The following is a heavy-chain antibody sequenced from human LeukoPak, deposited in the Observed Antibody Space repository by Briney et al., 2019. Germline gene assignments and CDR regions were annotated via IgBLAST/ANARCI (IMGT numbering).Heavy chain of an antibody. J-gene: IGHJ4*02. D-gene: IGHD2-2*01. V-gene: IGHV1-18*01. Sequence: GASVKVSCKASGYTFTSYGISWVRQAPGQGLAWMGWISAYNGNTNYAQKLQGRVTMTTDTSTSTAYMELRSLRSDDTAVYYCATFCSTSCPDYFDYWGQGTLVTVSS. CDR2: ISAYNGNT. CDR3: ATFCSTSCPDYFDY. CDR1: GYTFTSYG.